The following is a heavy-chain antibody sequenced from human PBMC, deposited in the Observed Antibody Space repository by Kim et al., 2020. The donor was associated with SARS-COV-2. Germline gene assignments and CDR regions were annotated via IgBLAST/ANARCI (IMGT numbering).Heavy chain of an antibody. V-gene: IGHV4-34*01. CDR3: ARGTRQWLSRHYYYSMDV. Sequence: SETLSLTCAVYGGSFSGYYWSWIRQPPGKGLEWIGEINNSGSTNYNPSLKSRVTISVDTSKNQFSLKLSSVTAADTAVYYCARGTRQWLSRHYYYSMDV. CDR1: GGSFSGYY. J-gene: IGHJ6*03. D-gene: IGHD6-19*01. CDR2: INNSGST.